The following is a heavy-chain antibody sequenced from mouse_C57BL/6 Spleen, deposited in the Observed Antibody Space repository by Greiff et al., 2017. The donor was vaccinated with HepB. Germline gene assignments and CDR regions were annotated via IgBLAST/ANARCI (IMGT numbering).Heavy chain of an antibody. CDR1: GYTFTDYE. CDR2: IDPETGGT. J-gene: IGHJ1*03. Sequence: QVQLQHSGAELVRPGASVTLSCKASGYTFTDYEMHWVKQTPVHGLEWIGAIDPETGGTAYNQKFKGKAILTADKSSSTAYMELRSLTSEDSAVYYCASPRSLRWPDWYFDVWGTGTTVTVSS. D-gene: IGHD2-12*01. V-gene: IGHV1-15*01. CDR3: ASPRSLRWPDWYFDV.